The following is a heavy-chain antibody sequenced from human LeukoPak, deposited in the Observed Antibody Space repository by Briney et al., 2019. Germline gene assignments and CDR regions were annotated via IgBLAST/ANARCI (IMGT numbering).Heavy chain of an antibody. V-gene: IGHV5-10-1*01. Sequence: GESLKNSCKVSGYSFPSYWITWVRQVPGKGLEWMGRIAPSDSYTNYNPSFEGHVTMSVEKSITTVYLQWSSLKASDTAMYYCVRQPPGVYDTTQNWFDPWGQGTLVTVSS. D-gene: IGHD3-22*01. CDR2: IAPSDSYT. J-gene: IGHJ5*02. CDR1: GYSFPSYW. CDR3: VRQPPGVYDTTQNWFDP.